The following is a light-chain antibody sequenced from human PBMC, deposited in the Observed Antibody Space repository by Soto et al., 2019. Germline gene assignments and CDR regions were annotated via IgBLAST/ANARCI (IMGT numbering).Light chain of an antibody. CDR2: YDD. CDR3: AAWDDSLNAFV. CDR1: SSNIGNNA. J-gene: IGLJ1*01. V-gene: IGLV1-36*01. Sequence: QSVLTQPPSVSEAPTRRVTISCSGSSSNIGNNAVNWYQHLPGKAPKLIVYYDDLLPSGVSDRFSGSKSGTSASLAISGLQSEDEADYYCAAWDDSLNAFVFGTGTKLTVL.